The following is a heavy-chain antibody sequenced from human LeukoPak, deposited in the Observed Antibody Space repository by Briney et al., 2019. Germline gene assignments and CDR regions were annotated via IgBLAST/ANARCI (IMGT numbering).Heavy chain of an antibody. CDR3: AREGHYDFWSGYQERGDNNWFDP. V-gene: IGHV1-46*01. J-gene: IGHJ5*02. CDR1: GYTFTSYY. Sequence: GASVKVSCKASGYTFTSYYMHWVRQAPGQGLEWMGIINPSGGSTSYAQKFQGRVTMTRDTSTSTVYMELSSLRSEDTAVYYCAREGHYDFWSGYQERGDNNWFDPWGQGTLVTVSS. CDR2: INPSGGST. D-gene: IGHD3-3*01.